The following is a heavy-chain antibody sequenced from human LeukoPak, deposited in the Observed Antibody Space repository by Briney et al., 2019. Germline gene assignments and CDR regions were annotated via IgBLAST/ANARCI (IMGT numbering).Heavy chain of an antibody. CDR3: ARERTMVRGVIISRYYFDY. J-gene: IGHJ4*02. CDR1: GDSISSGSYY. V-gene: IGHV4-61*02. D-gene: IGHD3-10*01. Sequence: PSQTLSLTCSVSGDSISSGSYYWSWIRQPAGKGLEWIGRIYTSGSTNYNPSLKSRVTISVDTSKNQFSLKLSSVTAADTAVYYCARERTMVRGVIISRYYFDYWGQGTLVTVSS. CDR2: IYTSGST.